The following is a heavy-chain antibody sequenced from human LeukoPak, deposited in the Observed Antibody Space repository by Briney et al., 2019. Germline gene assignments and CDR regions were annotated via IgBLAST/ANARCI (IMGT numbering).Heavy chain of an antibody. Sequence: SETLSLTCTVSGGSISSGGYYWSWIRQHPGKGLEWIGYIYYSGSTYYNPSLKSRVTVSVDTSKNQFSLKLSSVTAADTAVYYCARDSGYSYGFDYMDVWGKGTTVTVSS. V-gene: IGHV4-31*03. CDR2: IYYSGST. J-gene: IGHJ6*03. CDR1: GGSISSGGYY. CDR3: ARDSGYSYGFDYMDV. D-gene: IGHD5-18*01.